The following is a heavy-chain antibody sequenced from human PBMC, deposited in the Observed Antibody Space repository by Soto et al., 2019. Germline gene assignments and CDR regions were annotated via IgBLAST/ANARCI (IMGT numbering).Heavy chain of an antibody. CDR3: AKDRGRVVVVPAAAFDS. V-gene: IGHV3-23*01. CDR2: ISGSSGTT. Sequence: EVQLLESGGGLVQPGGSLRLSCAAPGFTFSSYAMNWVRQAPGKGLEWVSGISGSSGTTYYAESVKGRFTISRDNSKDKLYLQMNSLRAEDTAVYYCAKDRGRVVVVPAAAFDSWGQGTLVTVSS. D-gene: IGHD2-2*01. CDR1: GFTFSSYA. J-gene: IGHJ4*02.